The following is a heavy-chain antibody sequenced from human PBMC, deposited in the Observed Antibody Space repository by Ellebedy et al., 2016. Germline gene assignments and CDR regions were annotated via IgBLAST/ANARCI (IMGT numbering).Heavy chain of an antibody. Sequence: SVKVSCXASGYIFTYYYMHWMRQAPGQGLEWMAVIIPIFRTTNYAEKFQGRVTITADESTSTAYMELSSLRSEDTAVYYCGLSPSILAQNKWFDPWGQGTLVTVSS. CDR3: GLSPSILAQNKWFDP. CDR2: IIPIFRTT. CDR1: GYIFTYYY. D-gene: IGHD3-3*02. J-gene: IGHJ5*02. V-gene: IGHV1-69*13.